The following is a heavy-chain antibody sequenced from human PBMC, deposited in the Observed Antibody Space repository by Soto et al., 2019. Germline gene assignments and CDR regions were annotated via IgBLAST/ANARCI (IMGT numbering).Heavy chain of an antibody. Sequence: SETLSLTCTVSGGSISSYYWSWIRQPPGKGLEWIGYIYYSGSTNYNPSLKSRVTISVDTSKNQFSLKLSSVTAADTAVYYCARGDILTDRGFDYWGQGTLVTVSS. CDR3: ARGDILTDRGFDY. CDR1: GGSISSYY. J-gene: IGHJ4*02. D-gene: IGHD3-9*01. V-gene: IGHV4-59*01. CDR2: IYYSGST.